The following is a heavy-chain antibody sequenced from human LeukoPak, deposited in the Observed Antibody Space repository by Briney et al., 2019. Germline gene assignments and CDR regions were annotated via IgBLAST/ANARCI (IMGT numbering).Heavy chain of an antibody. Sequence: SVKVSCKASVGTFSSYAIRWVRQAPGQGLEWMGRIIPILGIANYAQKFQGRVTITADKSTSTAYMELSSLRSEDTAVYYCARGYDSSLFGAFDIWGQGTMVTVSS. V-gene: IGHV1-69*04. CDR1: VGTFSSYA. J-gene: IGHJ3*02. CDR2: IIPILGIA. D-gene: IGHD3-22*01. CDR3: ARGYDSSLFGAFDI.